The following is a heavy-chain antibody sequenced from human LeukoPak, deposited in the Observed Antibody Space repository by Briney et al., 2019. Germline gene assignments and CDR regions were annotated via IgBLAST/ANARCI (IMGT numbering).Heavy chain of an antibody. CDR1: GFTFSSYA. D-gene: IGHD3-3*01. Sequence: GGSLRLSCAASGFTFSSYAMHWVRQAPGKGLGYVSAISSNGGSTYYANSVKGRFTISRDNSKNTLYLQMGSLRAEDMAVYYCARGVGYYDFWSGYHDYWGQGTLVTVSS. V-gene: IGHV3-64*01. CDR2: ISSNGGST. CDR3: ARGVGYYDFWSGYHDY. J-gene: IGHJ4*02.